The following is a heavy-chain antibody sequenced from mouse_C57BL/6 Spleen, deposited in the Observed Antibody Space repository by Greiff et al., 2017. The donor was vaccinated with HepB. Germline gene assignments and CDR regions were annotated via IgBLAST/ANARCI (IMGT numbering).Heavy chain of an antibody. Sequence: QVHVKQSGAELVKPGASVKISCKASGYAFSSYWMNWVKQRPGKGLEWIGQIYPGDGDTNYNGKFKGKATLTADKSSSPAYMQLSSLTSEDSAVYFGARRRAYGYDWFAYWGQGTLVTVSA. J-gene: IGHJ3*01. D-gene: IGHD2-2*01. V-gene: IGHV1-80*01. CDR1: GYAFSSYW. CDR2: IYPGDGDT. CDR3: ARRRAYGYDWFAY.